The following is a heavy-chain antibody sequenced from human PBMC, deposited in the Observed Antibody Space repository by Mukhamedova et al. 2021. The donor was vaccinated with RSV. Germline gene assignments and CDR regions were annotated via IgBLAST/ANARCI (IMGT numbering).Heavy chain of an antibody. J-gene: IGHJ3*02. Sequence: AISGSGDNTYYADSVKGRFTISRDNSKNTLYLQTDSLRAEDTAIYYCAKGRLTSSPLFGNAFDIWGQGTMVTVSS. CDR3: AKGRLTSSPLFGNAFDI. V-gene: IGHV3-23*01. CDR2: ISGSGDNT. D-gene: IGHD3-16*01.